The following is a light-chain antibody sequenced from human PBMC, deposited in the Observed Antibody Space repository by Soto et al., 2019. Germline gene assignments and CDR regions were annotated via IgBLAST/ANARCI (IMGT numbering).Light chain of an antibody. J-gene: IGKJ5*01. CDR2: DVS. CDR3: QQYDNYDIT. V-gene: IGKV1-33*01. CDR1: QDINKF. Sequence: DIPMTQSPSSLSASVGETVTITCQASQDINKFLNWYQQKPGKAPKLLIYDVSNLETGVPSRFSGSGSETHITLTINSLQPEYIATYYCQQYDNYDITFGQGTRLDIK.